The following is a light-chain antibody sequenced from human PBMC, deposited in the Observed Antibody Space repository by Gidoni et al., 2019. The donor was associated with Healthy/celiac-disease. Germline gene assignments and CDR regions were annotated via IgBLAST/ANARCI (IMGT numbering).Light chain of an antibody. Sequence: EMVVTQSPGTLSLSPGERATLSCRASQSVSSRYLAWYQQKPGQAPRLLIYGASSSATGIPDSFSGSGSGTDFTLTIIRLEPEDSAVYYCQQYGSSPGITFGQGTRLEIK. J-gene: IGKJ5*01. CDR2: GAS. CDR3: QQYGSSPGIT. V-gene: IGKV3-20*01. CDR1: QSVSSRY.